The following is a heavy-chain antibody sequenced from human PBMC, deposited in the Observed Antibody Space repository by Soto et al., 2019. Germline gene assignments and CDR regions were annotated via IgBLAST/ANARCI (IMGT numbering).Heavy chain of an antibody. D-gene: IGHD3-9*01. CDR3: ARARLVRYLAWLSRYYFDY. CDR1: DDSTRSRYW. J-gene: IGHJ4*02. Sequence: SETLSLTCGVFDDSTRSRYWWTLLRRPAVGGLEWIGEINHSGRTNYNPSLKSRVSLSVDTSKNQFSLRLSSVTAADTAVYYCARARLVRYLAWLSRYYFDYWGQGTLVTVSS. V-gene: IGHV4-4*02. CDR2: INHSGRT.